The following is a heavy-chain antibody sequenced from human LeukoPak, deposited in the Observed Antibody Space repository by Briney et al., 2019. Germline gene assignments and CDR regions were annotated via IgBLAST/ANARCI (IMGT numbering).Heavy chain of an antibody. V-gene: IGHV3-23*01. J-gene: IGHJ3*02. D-gene: IGHD1-26*01. Sequence: GGTLRLSCAASGFTFSSYGVSWVRQAPGKGLEWVSGISGSGHRTYYADSVKGRFTISRDNSKSTLYLQMNSLRAVDTAVYYCARELREHGVFDIWGQGTMVTVSS. CDR3: ARELREHGVFDI. CDR1: GFTFSSYG. CDR2: ISGSGHRT.